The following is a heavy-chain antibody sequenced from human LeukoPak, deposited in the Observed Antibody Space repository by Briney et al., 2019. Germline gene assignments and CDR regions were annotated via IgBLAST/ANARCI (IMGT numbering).Heavy chain of an antibody. J-gene: IGHJ2*01. Sequence: SETLSLTCAVYGGSFSGYYWSWIRQPPGKGLEWIGEINYSGSTNYNPSLESRVTISVDTSKNQFSLKLNSVTAADTAVYYCSRGRRDGYTGPWYFDLWGRGTLVTVSS. CDR3: SRGRRDGYTGPWYFDL. V-gene: IGHV4-34*01. CDR1: GGSFSGYY. CDR2: INYSGST. D-gene: IGHD5-24*01.